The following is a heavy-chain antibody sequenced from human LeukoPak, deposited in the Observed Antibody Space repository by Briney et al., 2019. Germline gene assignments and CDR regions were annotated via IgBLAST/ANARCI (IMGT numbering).Heavy chain of an antibody. J-gene: IGHJ4*02. V-gene: IGHV3-20*04. D-gene: IGHD3-10*01. CDR3: ARGGYYGSGNYPSY. CDR1: GFSIDDYG. Sequence: GGSLRLSCAASGFSIDDYGMSWVRHAPGKGLEWVSGINWSGGSTSYADSVKGRFTISRDNAKNSLYLQMNSLRAEDTALYYCARGGYYGSGNYPSYWGQGTLVTVSS. CDR2: INWSGGST.